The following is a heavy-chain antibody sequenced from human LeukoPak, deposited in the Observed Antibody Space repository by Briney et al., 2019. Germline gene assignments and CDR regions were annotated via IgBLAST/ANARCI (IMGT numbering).Heavy chain of an antibody. J-gene: IGHJ6*03. CDR1: GYTFTSYG. V-gene: IGHV1-18*01. D-gene: IGHD2-2*01. CDR2: ISAYSGNT. CDR3: ARGTVVVPAARPDYYYYYMDV. Sequence: ASVKVSCKASGYTFTSYGISWVRQAPGQGLEWMGWISAYSGNTNYAQKLQGRVTMTTDTSTSTAYMELRSLRSDDTAVYYCARGTVVVPAARPDYYYYYMDVWGKGTTVTVSS.